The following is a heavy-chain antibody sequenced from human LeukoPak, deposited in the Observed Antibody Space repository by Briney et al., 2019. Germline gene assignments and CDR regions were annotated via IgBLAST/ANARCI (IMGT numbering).Heavy chain of an antibody. J-gene: IGHJ4*02. V-gene: IGHV3-23*01. CDR3: AKFDGAHFDWFPAFDY. D-gene: IGHD3-9*01. Sequence: GGSLRLSCAASGFTFSSYAMSWVRQAPGKGLEWVSAISGSGGSTYYADSVKGRFTISRDNSKNTLYLQMNSLRAEDTAVYYCAKFDGAHFDWFPAFDYWGQGTLVTVSS. CDR2: ISGSGGST. CDR1: GFTFSSYA.